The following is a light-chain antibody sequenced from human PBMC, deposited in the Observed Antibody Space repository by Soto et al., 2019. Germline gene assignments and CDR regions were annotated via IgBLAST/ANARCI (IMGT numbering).Light chain of an antibody. CDR1: QTVGKY. V-gene: IGKV3-11*01. J-gene: IGKJ1*01. Sequence: EIVLTQSPATLSLSPGERATLSRRASQTVGKYLAWYQQKPRQVPRLLIYNASNRATGIPVRFSGSGSGTEFTLTISSLEPADFAGCYCQHRGNGPLPWTFGPWAKVEI. CDR3: QHRGNGPLPWT. CDR2: NAS.